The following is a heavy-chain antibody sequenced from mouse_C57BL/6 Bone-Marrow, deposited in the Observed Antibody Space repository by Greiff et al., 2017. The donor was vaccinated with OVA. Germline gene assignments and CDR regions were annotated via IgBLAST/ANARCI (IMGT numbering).Heavy chain of an antibody. Sequence: QVQLQQPGAELVKPGASVKMSCKASGYTFTSYWITWVKQRPGQGLEWIGEIYPRSGNTYYNEKFKGKATLTADKSSSTAYMELRSLTSEDSAVYFCARWLRRGYWGQGTTLTVSS. CDR1: GYTFTSYW. V-gene: IGHV1-55*01. CDR2: IYPRSGNT. J-gene: IGHJ2*01. CDR3: ARWLRRGY. D-gene: IGHD2-2*01.